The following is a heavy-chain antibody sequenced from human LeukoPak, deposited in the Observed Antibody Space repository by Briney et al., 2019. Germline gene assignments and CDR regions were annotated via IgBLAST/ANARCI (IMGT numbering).Heavy chain of an antibody. D-gene: IGHD5-18*01. V-gene: IGHV3-30*02. CDR3: AKDLGGYTYVIDY. J-gene: IGHJ4*02. Sequence: GGSLRLSCAASGFAFSAYNMHWVRQAPGKGLEWVAFVHHDENTKSSADSVKGRFTASRDNSKRTVWLQMNSLRPDDTGIYYCAKDLGGYTYVIDYWGQGALVTVSS. CDR1: GFAFSAYN. CDR2: VHHDENTK.